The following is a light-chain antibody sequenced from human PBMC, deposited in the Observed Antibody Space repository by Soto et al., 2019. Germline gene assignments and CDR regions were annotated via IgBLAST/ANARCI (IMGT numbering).Light chain of an antibody. CDR1: QSISGE. V-gene: IGKV3-15*01. Sequence: EIVMTQSPATLSVSPGERATLSCRASQSISGELAWYPQSPGQPPRLLIYGVSTRATGVPDRVSGSGSGSDFTLTISGLQAEDFAVYYCQQGHDWPLTFGQGTRLDI. CDR3: QQGHDWPLT. CDR2: GVS. J-gene: IGKJ2*01.